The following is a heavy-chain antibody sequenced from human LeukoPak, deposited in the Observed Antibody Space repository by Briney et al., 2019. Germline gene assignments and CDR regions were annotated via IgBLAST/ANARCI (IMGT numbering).Heavy chain of an antibody. Sequence: GGSLRLSCAASGFTFSSYAMCWVRQAPGKGLEWVSAISGSGGSTYYADSVKGRFTISRDNSKNTLYLQMNSLRAEDTAVYYCARGYCSSTSCYEYYYYYYMDVWGKGTTVTISS. J-gene: IGHJ6*03. CDR1: GFTFSSYA. CDR3: ARGYCSSTSCYEYYYYYYMDV. D-gene: IGHD2-2*01. CDR2: ISGSGGST. V-gene: IGHV3-23*01.